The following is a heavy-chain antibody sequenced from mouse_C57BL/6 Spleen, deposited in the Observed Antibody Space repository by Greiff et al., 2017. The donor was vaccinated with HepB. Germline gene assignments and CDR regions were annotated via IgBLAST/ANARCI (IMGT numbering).Heavy chain of an antibody. CDR3: ARERDHFDY. V-gene: IGHV1-19*01. D-gene: IGHD3-3*01. Sequence: VQLKESGPVLVKPGASVKMSCKASGYTFTDYYMNWVKQSHGKSLEWIGVINPYNGGTSYNQKFKGKATLTVDKSSSTAYMELNSLTSEDSAVYYCARERDHFDYWGQGTTLTVSS. CDR1: GYTFTDYY. CDR2: INPYNGGT. J-gene: IGHJ2*01.